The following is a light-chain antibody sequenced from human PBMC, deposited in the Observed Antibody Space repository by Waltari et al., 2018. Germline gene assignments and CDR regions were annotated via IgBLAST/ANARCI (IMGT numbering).Light chain of an antibody. V-gene: IGLV4-69*01. CDR3: QTGGHGTWV. CDR1: SGHSSNV. CDR2: VNSDGSH. J-gene: IGLJ3*02. Sequence: QLVLTQSPSASASLGASVKLTCTLSSGHSSNVIAWLQEQPGKGPRYLMKVNSDGSHSKGDEIPDRFAGSSSGAERYLTMSSLQSEDEADYYCQTGGHGTWVFGGGTKLTVL.